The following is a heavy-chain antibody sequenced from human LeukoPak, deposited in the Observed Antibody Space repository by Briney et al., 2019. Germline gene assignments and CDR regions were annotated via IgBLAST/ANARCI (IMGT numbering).Heavy chain of an antibody. CDR3: AGDADNIAVADY. CDR2: ISGKTGNI. J-gene: IGHJ4*02. D-gene: IGHD6-19*01. Sequence: ASVKVSCKASGYNFLNYGISWVRQAPGQGLEWMGWISGKTGNINYAQKFQARATMTRDTSTSTAYMELRSLRSDDTAVYYCAGDADNIAVADYWGQGTLVTVSS. CDR1: GYNFLNYG. V-gene: IGHV1-18*01.